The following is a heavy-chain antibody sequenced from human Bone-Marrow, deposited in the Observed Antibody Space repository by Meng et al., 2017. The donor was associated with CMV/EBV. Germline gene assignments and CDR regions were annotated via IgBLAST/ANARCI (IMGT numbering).Heavy chain of an antibody. D-gene: IGHD3-3*01. CDR1: GFTFGDYA. V-gene: IGHV3-49*04. CDR2: IRSKAYGGTT. Sequence: GESLKISCTASGFTFGDYAMSWVRQAPGKGLEWVGFIRSKAYGGTTEYAASVKGRFTISRDDSKSIAYLQMNSLKTEDTAVYYCTRAPLRGSGYYNYYYYGMDGWGQGTTVTVYS. CDR3: TRAPLRGSGYYNYYYYGMDG. J-gene: IGHJ6*02.